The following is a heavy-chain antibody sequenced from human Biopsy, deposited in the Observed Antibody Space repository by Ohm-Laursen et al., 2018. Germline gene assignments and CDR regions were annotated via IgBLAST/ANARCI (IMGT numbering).Heavy chain of an antibody. Sequence: SLRLSCAASGFTFSSHAMAWVRQAPGKGLEWVSGIRDSGDSAYYADSVKGRFTTSRDNSRNTLYLQMNSLRAEDTAVYYCGRGQTVAPGYYGMDVWGQGTTVTVSS. J-gene: IGHJ6*02. CDR1: GFTFSSHA. CDR3: GRGQTVAPGYYGMDV. V-gene: IGHV3-23*01. D-gene: IGHD4-17*01. CDR2: IRDSGDSA.